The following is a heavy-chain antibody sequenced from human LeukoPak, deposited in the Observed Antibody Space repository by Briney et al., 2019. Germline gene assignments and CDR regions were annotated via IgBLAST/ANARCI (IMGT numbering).Heavy chain of an antibody. CDR3: AKATGNLGN. D-gene: IGHD1-1*01. CDR2: ISNSDGKT. V-gene: IGHV3-23*01. CDR1: GFTFSSYW. J-gene: IGHJ4*02. Sequence: PGGSLRLSCAASGFTFSSYWMHWVRHAPGKGLVWVSTISNSDGKTYYADSVKGRFTISRDNSKNTLYVQMNSLTAEDTAIYYCAKATGNLGNWGQGTLVTVSS.